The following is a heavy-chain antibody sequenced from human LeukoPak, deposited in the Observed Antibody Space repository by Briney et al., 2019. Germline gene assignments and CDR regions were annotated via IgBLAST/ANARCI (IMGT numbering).Heavy chain of an antibody. CDR2: IIPIFGTA. D-gene: IGHD3-3*02. V-gene: IGHV1-69*05. CDR1: GGTFSSYA. Sequence: SEKVSCKASGGTFSSYAISWVRQAPGQGLEWMGGIIPIFGTANYAQKFQGRVAITTDESTSTAYMELSSLRSEDTAVYYCASSFQSHYYFDYWGQGTLVTVSS. J-gene: IGHJ4*02. CDR3: ASSFQSHYYFDY.